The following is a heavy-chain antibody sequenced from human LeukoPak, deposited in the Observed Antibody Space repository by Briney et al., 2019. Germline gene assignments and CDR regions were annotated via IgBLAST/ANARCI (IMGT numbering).Heavy chain of an antibody. CDR2: MNPNSGNT. CDR1: GYTFTSYD. Sequence: ASVKVSCKASGYTFTSYDINWVRQATGQGLEWMGWMNPNSGNTGYAQKFQGRVTMTRNTSISTAYMELSSLRSEDTAVYYCARASSVFGYYYYGMDVWGQGTTVTVSS. D-gene: IGHD3-10*01. J-gene: IGHJ6*02. CDR3: ARASSVFGYYYYGMDV. V-gene: IGHV1-8*01.